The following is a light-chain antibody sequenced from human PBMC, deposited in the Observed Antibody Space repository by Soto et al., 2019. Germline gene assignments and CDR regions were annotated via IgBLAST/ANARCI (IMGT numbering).Light chain of an antibody. J-gene: IGKJ1*01. CDR1: QSVSSSY. Sequence: EIVLTQSPGTLSLSPGERATLSCRASQSVSSSYLAWYQQKPGQAPRLLIYGASSRATGIPDRFSGSGSGTDFTLTISRLEPEDFAVYYCQQYDISPWTFGQGTKVDI. CDR3: QQYDISPWT. CDR2: GAS. V-gene: IGKV3-20*01.